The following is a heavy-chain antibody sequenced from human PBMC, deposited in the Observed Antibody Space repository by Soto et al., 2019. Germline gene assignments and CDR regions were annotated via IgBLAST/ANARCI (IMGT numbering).Heavy chain of an antibody. CDR3: GRDGTGTYFDY. J-gene: IGHJ4*02. V-gene: IGHV1-46*01. CDR2: INPSGGST. Sequence: ASVKVSCKASGYTFTSYYMHWVRQAPGQGLEWMGIINPSGGSTSYAQRFQGRVTMTRDTSTSTVYMELSSLRSEDTAVYYCGRDGTGTYFDYWGQGTLVTVSS. D-gene: IGHD1-1*01. CDR1: GYTFTSYY.